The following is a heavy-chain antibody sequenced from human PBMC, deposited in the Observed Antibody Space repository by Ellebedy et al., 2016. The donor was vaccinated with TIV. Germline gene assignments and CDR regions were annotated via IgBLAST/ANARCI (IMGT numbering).Heavy chain of an antibody. V-gene: IGHV4-34*01. J-gene: IGHJ2*01. CDR1: GGSFSGYY. Sequence: SETLSLTCAVYGGSFSGYYWSWIRQPPGKGLEWIGEINHSGSTNYNPSLKSRVTISVDTSKNQFSLKLSSVTAADTAVYYCARGLGGSGSYYNRWYFDLWGRGTLVTVSS. CDR2: INHSGST. CDR3: ARGLGGSGSYYNRWYFDL. D-gene: IGHD3-10*01.